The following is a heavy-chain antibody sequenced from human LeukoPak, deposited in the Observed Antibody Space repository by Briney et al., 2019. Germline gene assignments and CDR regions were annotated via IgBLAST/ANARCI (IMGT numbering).Heavy chain of an antibody. Sequence: SVKASCKASGGTFSSYAISWVRQAPGQGLEWMGGIIPIFGTANYAQKFQGRVTITADESTSTAYMELSSLRSEDTAVYYCAGFYYYDSSGYLDYWGQGTLVTVSS. CDR1: GGTFSSYA. D-gene: IGHD3-22*01. CDR2: IIPIFGTA. V-gene: IGHV1-69*13. CDR3: AGFYYYDSSGYLDY. J-gene: IGHJ4*02.